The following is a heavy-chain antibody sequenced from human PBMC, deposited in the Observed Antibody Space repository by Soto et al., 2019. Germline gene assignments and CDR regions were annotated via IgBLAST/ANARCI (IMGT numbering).Heavy chain of an antibody. CDR2: ISAYNGNT. CDR3: ARDGADFWSGYYNFDY. V-gene: IGHV1-18*01. D-gene: IGHD3-3*01. J-gene: IGHJ4*02. CDR1: GYTFTSYG. Sequence: ASVKVSCKASGYTFTSYGISWVRQAPGQGLEWMGWISAYNGNTNYAQKLQGRVTMTTDTSTSTAYMELRSLRSDDTAVYYCARDGADFWSGYYNFDYWGQGTLVTVSS.